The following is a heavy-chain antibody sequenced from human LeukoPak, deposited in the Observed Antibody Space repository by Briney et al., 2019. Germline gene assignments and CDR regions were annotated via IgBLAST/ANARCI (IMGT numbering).Heavy chain of an antibody. CDR3: ARDSVEVVRGVIDPPDAFDI. Sequence: GASVKVSCKASGYTFTGYYMHWVRQAPGQGLEWMGWINPNSGGTNYAQKFQGRVTMTRDTSISTAYMELSRLRSDDTAVYYCARDSVEVVRGVIDPPDAFDIWGQGTMVTVSS. CDR2: INPNSGGT. CDR1: GYTFTGYY. D-gene: IGHD3-10*01. V-gene: IGHV1-2*02. J-gene: IGHJ3*02.